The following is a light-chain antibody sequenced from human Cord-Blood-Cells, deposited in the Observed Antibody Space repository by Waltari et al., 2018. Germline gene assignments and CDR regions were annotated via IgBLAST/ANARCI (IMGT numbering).Light chain of an antibody. CDR2: WSS. V-gene: IGKV4-1*01. Sequence: IVITLSPDCLAVSLGEWATINCKSSQSVLYSSNNKNYLAWYQQKPGQPPKLLIYWSSTRESGVPGRFSGSGSGTDFTLTISSLQAEDVAVYYCQQYYSTPITFGQGTRLEIK. J-gene: IGKJ5*01. CDR3: QQYYSTPIT. CDR1: QSVLYSSNNKNY.